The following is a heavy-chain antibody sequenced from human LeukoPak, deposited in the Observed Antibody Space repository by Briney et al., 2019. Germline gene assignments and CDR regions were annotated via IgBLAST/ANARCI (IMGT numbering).Heavy chain of an antibody. CDR1: GFTFSSYT. CDR2: ISGSNSYI. CDR3: ARALTTLTYEGY. D-gene: IGHD1-1*01. Sequence: PGGSLRLSCAASGFTFSSYTMHWIRQAPGKGLEWISSISGSNSYIFYADSVKGRFTVSRDNAKDSLYLQMNSLRAEDTAVYYCARALTTLTYEGYWGQGTLVTVSS. V-gene: IGHV3-21*01. J-gene: IGHJ4*02.